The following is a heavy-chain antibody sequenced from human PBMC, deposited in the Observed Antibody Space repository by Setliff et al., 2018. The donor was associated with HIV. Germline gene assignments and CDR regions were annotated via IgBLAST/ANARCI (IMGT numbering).Heavy chain of an antibody. Sequence: SETLSLTCAVSGGSISSGGYSWSWIRQPPGKGLEWIGNIYHSGNTYSNPSLKSRVTILVDTSKNQFSLKLSSVTAADTAVYYCASRDTSRYFDDYWGQGTLVTVSS. J-gene: IGHJ4*02. D-gene: IGHD3-22*01. CDR2: IYHSGNT. CDR1: GGSISSGGYS. V-gene: IGHV4-30-2*05. CDR3: ASRDTSRYFDDY.